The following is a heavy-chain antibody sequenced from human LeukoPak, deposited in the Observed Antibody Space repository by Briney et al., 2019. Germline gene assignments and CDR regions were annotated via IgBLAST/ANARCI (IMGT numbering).Heavy chain of an antibody. CDR1: GFTFSSYG. CDR2: IRYDGSNK. V-gene: IGHV3-30*02. Sequence: GGSLRLFCAASGFTFSSYGMHWVRQAPGKGLERVAFIRYDGSNKYYADSVKGRFTISRDNSKNTLYLQMNSLRAEDTAVYYCAKDIFQLAPPLDYWGQGTLVTVSS. J-gene: IGHJ4*02. CDR3: AKDIFQLAPPLDY. D-gene: IGHD2-2*01.